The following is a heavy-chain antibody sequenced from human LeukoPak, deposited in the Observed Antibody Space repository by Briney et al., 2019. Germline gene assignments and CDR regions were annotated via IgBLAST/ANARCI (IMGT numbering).Heavy chain of an antibody. J-gene: IGHJ6*03. V-gene: IGHV1-69*05. CDR3: ARVKVGYCSSTSCSLYYYYYMDV. D-gene: IGHD2-2*01. CDR1: GGTFSSYA. CDR2: IIPIFGTA. Sequence: GSSVKVSCKASGGTFSSYAISWVRQAPGQGLEWMGGIIPIFGTANYAQKFQGRVTITTDESTSTAYMELSSLRSEDTAVYYCARVKVGYCSSTSCSLYYYYYMDVWGKGTTVTVSS.